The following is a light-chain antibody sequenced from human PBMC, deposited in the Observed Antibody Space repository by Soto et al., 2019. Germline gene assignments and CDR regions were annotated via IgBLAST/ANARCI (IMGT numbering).Light chain of an antibody. CDR3: PQHTSYPWT. V-gene: IGKV1-17*01. CDR1: QGIRID. J-gene: IGKJ1*01. CDR2: AAS. Sequence: DIQMTQSPSSLSAFVGDRVTITCRASQGIRIDLGWYQQKPGKAPKRLIYAASSLESGDPSRFSGSASGIEFTLTISRPQPEDFATYYSPQHTSYPWTFGQGTKVEVK.